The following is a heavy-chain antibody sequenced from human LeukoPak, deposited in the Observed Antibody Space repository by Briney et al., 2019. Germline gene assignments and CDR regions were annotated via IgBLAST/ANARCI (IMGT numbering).Heavy chain of an antibody. D-gene: IGHD1-26*01. Sequence: GASVKVSCKASGYTFTGYYMHWVRQAPGQGLEWMGWIIPNSGATNYAQNFQGRVTMTRDTSISTAYMELNRPTSDDTAVYYCARQLGATSRDYWGQGTLVTVSS. CDR1: GYTFTGYY. J-gene: IGHJ4*02. CDR2: IIPNSGAT. V-gene: IGHV1-2*02. CDR3: ARQLGATSRDY.